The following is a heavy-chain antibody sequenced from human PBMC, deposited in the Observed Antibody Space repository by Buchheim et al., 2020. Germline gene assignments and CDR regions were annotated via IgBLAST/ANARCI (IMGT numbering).Heavy chain of an antibody. CDR1: GFPFSSYA. CDR2: ISGRGGST. CDR3: AKVYCSGGSCYSLRNHMDV. V-gene: IGHV3-23*01. Sequence: EVQLLESGGGLVQPGGSLRLSCAASGFPFSSYAMSWVRQAPGKGLEWVSAISGRGGSTYYADSVKGRFTISRDNSKKPLYRQMNSLRAEDTAVYYCAKVYCSGGSCYSLRNHMDVWGKGTT. D-gene: IGHD2-15*01. J-gene: IGHJ6*03.